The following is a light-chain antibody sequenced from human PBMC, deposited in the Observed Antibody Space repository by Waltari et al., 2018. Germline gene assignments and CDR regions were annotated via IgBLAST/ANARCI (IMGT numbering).Light chain of an antibody. Sequence: DIVMTQSPDSLAVSLGERATINGKSNQTILYSTNNRNYLAWYQQKPGQPPKLPITWASTRESGVPDRFSGSGSGTDFTLTISSLQAEDVAVYYCQQYYSIPYTFGQGTKLEIK. CDR3: QQYYSIPYT. J-gene: IGKJ2*01. CDR1: QTILYSTNNRNY. V-gene: IGKV4-1*01. CDR2: WAS.